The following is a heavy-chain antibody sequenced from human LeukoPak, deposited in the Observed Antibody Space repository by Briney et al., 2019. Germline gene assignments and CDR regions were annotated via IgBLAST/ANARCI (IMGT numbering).Heavy chain of an antibody. J-gene: IGHJ3*02. Sequence: GGSLRLSYAASGFTFSSYSMNWVRQAPGKGLEWVSSISSSSSYIYYADSVKGRFTISRDNAKNSLYLQMNSLRAEDTAVYYCASGFPGIEAFDIWGQGTMVTVSS. CDR2: ISSSSSYI. CDR3: ASGFPGIEAFDI. D-gene: IGHD6-13*01. CDR1: GFTFSSYS. V-gene: IGHV3-21*01.